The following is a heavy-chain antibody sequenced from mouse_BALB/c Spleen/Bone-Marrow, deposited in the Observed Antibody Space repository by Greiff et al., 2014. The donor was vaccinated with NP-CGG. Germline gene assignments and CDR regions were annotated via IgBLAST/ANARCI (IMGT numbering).Heavy chain of an antibody. Sequence: EVKLMESGGGLVKPGGSLKLSCAASGFTFSDYYMYWVRQTPEKRLEWVATISDGGSYTYYPDSVKGRFTISRDNAKNNLYLQMSSLKSEDTAMYYCARENWEVGFAYWGQGTLVTVSA. J-gene: IGHJ3*01. V-gene: IGHV5-4*02. CDR3: ARENWEVGFAY. CDR1: GFTFSDYY. CDR2: ISDGGSYT. D-gene: IGHD4-1*01.